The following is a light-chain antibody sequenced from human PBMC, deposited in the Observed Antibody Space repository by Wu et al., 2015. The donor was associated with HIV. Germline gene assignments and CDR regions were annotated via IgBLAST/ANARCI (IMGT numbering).Light chain of an antibody. CDR1: QGISNS. CDR2: GAS. CDR3: QQFYSTPYS. J-gene: IGKJ2*03. V-gene: IGKV1-NL1*01. Sequence: QLTQSPYSLSASVGDRVTITCRASQGISNSLAWYQQKPGKPPKLLLYGASNLESGVPSRFSGRGSGTDFTLTISSLQPEDFATFYCQQFYSTPYSFGRGPSWRSN.